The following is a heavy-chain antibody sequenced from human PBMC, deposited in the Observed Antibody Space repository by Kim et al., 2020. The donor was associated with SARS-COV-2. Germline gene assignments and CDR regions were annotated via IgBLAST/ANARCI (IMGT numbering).Heavy chain of an antibody. V-gene: IGHV1-46*01. D-gene: IGHD5-18*01. CDR3: ARDLGIQLWLGNAFDI. Sequence: FQGRVTMTRDTSTNTVYMELSSLGSEDTAVYYCARDLGIQLWLGNAFDIWGQGTMVTVSS. J-gene: IGHJ3*02.